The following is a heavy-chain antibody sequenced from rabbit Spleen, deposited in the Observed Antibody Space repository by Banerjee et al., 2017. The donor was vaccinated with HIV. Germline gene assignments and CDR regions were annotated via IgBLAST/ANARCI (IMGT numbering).Heavy chain of an antibody. Sequence: QEQVLESGGGLVKPEGSLKLSCTASGFSFSNKVVMCWVRQAPGKGLEWIACINVVTGKAVYASWAKGRFTFSKTSSTTVTLQMTSLTAADTATYFCARDLPGVIGWNFGWWGPGTLVTVS. CDR3: ARDLPGVIGWNFGW. J-gene: IGHJ4*01. V-gene: IGHV1S45*01. CDR1: GFSFSNKVV. D-gene: IGHD1-1*01. CDR2: INVVTGKA.